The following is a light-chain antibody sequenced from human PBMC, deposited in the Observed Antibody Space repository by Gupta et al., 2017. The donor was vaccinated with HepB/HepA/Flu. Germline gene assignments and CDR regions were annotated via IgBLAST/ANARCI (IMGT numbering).Light chain of an antibody. Sequence: DIQMTQSPSSLSASVGDRVIITCRASESISRYVNWYQQKPGKAPNLLIYTASTLESGVPSRFSGSGSGTDFTLTISRLQPEDFASYYCQQRDSTPITFGGGTNVEIK. J-gene: IGKJ4*01. V-gene: IGKV1-39*01. CDR1: ESISRY. CDR2: TAS. CDR3: QQRDSTPIT.